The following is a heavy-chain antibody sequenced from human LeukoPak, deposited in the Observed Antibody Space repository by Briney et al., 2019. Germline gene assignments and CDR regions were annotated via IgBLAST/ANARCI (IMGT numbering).Heavy chain of an antibody. CDR2: IYYSGST. Sequence: SETLSLTCTVSGGSIIGYYWSWIRQSPGKGLEWIGYIYYSGSTNYNPSLKSRVTISVDTSKNQFSLKLSSATAADTAIYYCARISGYLTYWGQGTLVTVSS. D-gene: IGHD3-22*01. J-gene: IGHJ4*02. V-gene: IGHV4-59*01. CDR1: GGSIIGYY. CDR3: ARISGYLTY.